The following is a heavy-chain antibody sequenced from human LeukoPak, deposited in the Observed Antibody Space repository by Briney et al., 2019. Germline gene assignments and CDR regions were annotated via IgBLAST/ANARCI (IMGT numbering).Heavy chain of an antibody. D-gene: IGHD5-18*01. J-gene: IGHJ4*02. CDR2: ISTSGNTI. CDR3: ARGRGYSYGYFFDY. Sequence: QTGGSLRLSCAASGFTFSTYEMNWVRQAPGKGLEWVSYISTSGNTIYYADSVKGRFTISRDNAKNSLYPQMNSLRAEDTAVYYCARGRGYSYGYFFDYWGQGTLVTVSS. V-gene: IGHV3-48*03. CDR1: GFTFSTYE.